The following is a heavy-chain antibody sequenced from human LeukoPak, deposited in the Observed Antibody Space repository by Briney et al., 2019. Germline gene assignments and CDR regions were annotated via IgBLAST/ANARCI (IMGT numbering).Heavy chain of an antibody. CDR3: ARAGGYSYGLYFDY. V-gene: IGHV3-66*01. CDR2: IYSGGST. J-gene: IGHJ4*02. Sequence: GGSLRLSCAVSGITLSNYRMTWVRQAPGKGLEWVSVIYSGGSTYYADSVKGRFTISRDNSKNTLYLQMNSLRAEDTAVYYCARAGGYSYGLYFDYWGQGTLVTVSS. CDR1: GITLSNYR. D-gene: IGHD5-18*01.